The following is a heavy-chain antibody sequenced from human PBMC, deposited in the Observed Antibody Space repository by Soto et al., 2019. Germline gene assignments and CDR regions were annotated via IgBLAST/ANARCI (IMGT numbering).Heavy chain of an antibody. J-gene: IGHJ3*02. Sequence: GGSLRLSCAASGFTFSSYAMSWVRQAPGKGLEWVSAISGSGISTHYEDSVKGRFTVSRDNSKNTLYLQMNTLGAEDTAIYYCAKAGRGSYFGPVSLDIWGQGTMVTVSS. CDR1: GFTFSSYA. V-gene: IGHV3-23*01. CDR3: AKAGRGSYFGPVSLDI. D-gene: IGHD1-26*01. CDR2: ISGSGIST.